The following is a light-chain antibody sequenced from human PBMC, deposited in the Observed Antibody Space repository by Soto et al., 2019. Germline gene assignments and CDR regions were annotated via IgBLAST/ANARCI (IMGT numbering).Light chain of an antibody. Sequence: QSALTQPASVSGSPGQSITISCTGTSSDVGGYNYVSWYQQHPGKAPKLMIYEVSNRPSGVSNRFSGSKSGNTASLTISGLQAEAEADYYCNSYGSTSTRYVVGTGTKLTVL. V-gene: IGLV2-14*01. CDR3: NSYGSTSTRYV. CDR1: SSDVGGYNY. J-gene: IGLJ1*01. CDR2: EVS.